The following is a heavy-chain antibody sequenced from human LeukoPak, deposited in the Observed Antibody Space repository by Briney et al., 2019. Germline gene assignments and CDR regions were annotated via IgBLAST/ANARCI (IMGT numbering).Heavy chain of an antibody. Sequence: PSETLSLTCTVSGGSISSSNYYWGWIRQPPGKGLEWIVSIHYSDSTYYNPSLKSRVTVSVDTSENQFTVNLRSVTAADTAVYYCTRHFGSGRDDYWGQGTLVTVSS. CDR3: TRHFGSGRDDY. J-gene: IGHJ4*02. CDR2: IHYSDST. V-gene: IGHV4-39*01. D-gene: IGHD3-10*01. CDR1: GGSISSSNYY.